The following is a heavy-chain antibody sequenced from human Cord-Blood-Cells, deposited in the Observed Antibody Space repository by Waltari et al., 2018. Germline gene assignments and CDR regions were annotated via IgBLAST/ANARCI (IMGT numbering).Heavy chain of an antibody. CDR3: ARGGFDWLFQGLDFDL. V-gene: IGHV4-59*01. Sequence: QVQLQESGPGLVKPSETLSLTCTVSGGSISSYYWSCIRQPPGKGLEWIGYIYYSGSTNYNPSLKSRVTISVDTSKNQFSLKLSSVTAADTAVYYCARGGFDWLFQGLDFDLWGRGTLVTVSS. CDR2: IYYSGST. D-gene: IGHD3-9*01. J-gene: IGHJ2*01. CDR1: GGSISSYY.